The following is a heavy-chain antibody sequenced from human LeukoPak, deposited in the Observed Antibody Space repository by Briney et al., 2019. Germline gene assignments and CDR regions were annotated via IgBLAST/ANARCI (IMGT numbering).Heavy chain of an antibody. D-gene: IGHD3-22*01. V-gene: IGHV3-9*03. CDR1: GFTFDDYA. CDR2: ISWNSSSI. CDR3: AKSGTSGYAFDY. Sequence: GRSLRLSCAASGFTFDDYAMHWVRQAPGKGLEWVSGISWNSSSIGNADSVKGRFTISRDDAKNSLYLQMNSLRAEDMALYYCAKSGTSGYAFDYWGQGTLVTVSS. J-gene: IGHJ4*02.